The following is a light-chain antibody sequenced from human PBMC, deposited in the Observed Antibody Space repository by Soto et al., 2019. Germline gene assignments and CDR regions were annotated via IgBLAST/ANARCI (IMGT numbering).Light chain of an antibody. V-gene: IGLV2-14*01. CDR3: SSYTSSSTYV. CDR2: EVN. J-gene: IGLJ1*01. CDR1: SSDIGGYNY. Sequence: QSALTQPASVSGSPGQSITISCTGTSSDIGGYNYVSWYQQYPGKAPKLMIYEVNNRPSGVSNRFSGSKSGNTASLTISGLQAEDEADYYCSSYTSSSTYVFGAGNKLTVL.